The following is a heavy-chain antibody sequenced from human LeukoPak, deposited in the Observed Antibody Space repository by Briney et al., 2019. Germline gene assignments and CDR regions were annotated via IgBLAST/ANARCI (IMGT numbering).Heavy chain of an antibody. CDR3: ARRGGSGRSFDY. J-gene: IGHJ4*02. CDR1: GASVSSGGYY. D-gene: IGHD3-10*01. V-gene: IGHV4-61*08. Sequence: SETLSLTCTVSGASVSSGGYYWSWLRQPPGKGLEWIGYIYYSGSTNYNPSLKSRVAISVDTSKNQFSLKVSSVTAADTAVYYCARRGGSGRSFDYWGQGTLVTVSS. CDR2: IYYSGST.